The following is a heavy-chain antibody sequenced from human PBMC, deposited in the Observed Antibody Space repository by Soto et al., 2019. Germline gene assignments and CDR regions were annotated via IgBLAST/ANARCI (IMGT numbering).Heavy chain of an antibody. V-gene: IGHV3-11*05. CDR3: ARLGIGAAAGTAFDI. D-gene: IGHD6-13*01. Sequence: QVQLVESGGGLVKPGGSLRLSCAASGFTFSDYYMSWIRQAPGKGLEWVSYISSSSSYTNYADSVKGRFTISRDNAKNSLYLQMNRLRAEDTAVYYCARLGIGAAAGTAFDIWGQGTMVTVSS. CDR1: GFTFSDYY. CDR2: ISSSSSYT. J-gene: IGHJ3*02.